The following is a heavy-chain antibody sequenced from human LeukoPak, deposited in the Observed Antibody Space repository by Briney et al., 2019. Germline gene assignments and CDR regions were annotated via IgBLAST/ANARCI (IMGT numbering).Heavy chain of an antibody. D-gene: IGHD6-19*01. V-gene: IGHV4-59*12. CDR2: IYYTGST. J-gene: IGHJ4*02. CDR3: TREGAGTIVGY. CDR1: GGSISSSY. Sequence: SETLSLTCTVSGGSISSSYWSWIRQPPGKGLEWIGYIYYTGSTNYNPSLKSRVTISVDTSKNQFSLKLSSVTAADTAVYYCTREGAGTIVGYWGQGTLVTVSS.